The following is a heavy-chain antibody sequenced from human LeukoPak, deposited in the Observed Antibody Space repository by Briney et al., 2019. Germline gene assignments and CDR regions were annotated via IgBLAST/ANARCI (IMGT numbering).Heavy chain of an antibody. CDR1: GGSLSSYY. CDR2: IYYSGST. V-gene: IGHV4-59*01. J-gene: IGHJ4*02. D-gene: IGHD4-17*01. CDR3: ARDKGLRVYDY. Sequence: SETLSLTCTVSGGSLSSYYWSWIRQPPGKGLEWIGYIYYSGSTNYNPSLKSRVTISVDTSKNQFSLTLSSVTAADTAVYYCARDKGLRVYDYWGQGTLVTVSS.